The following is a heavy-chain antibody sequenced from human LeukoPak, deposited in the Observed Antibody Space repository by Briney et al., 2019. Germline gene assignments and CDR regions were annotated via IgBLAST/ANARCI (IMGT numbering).Heavy chain of an antibody. CDR1: GGSFSGYY. Sequence: SSETLSLTCAVYGGSFSGYYWSWIRQPPGKGLEWIGEINHSGSTNYNPSLKSRVTISVDTSKNQFSLKLSSVTAADTAVYYCAIGLYTLTFDYWGQGTLVTVSS. CDR3: AIGLYTLTFDY. CDR2: INHSGST. D-gene: IGHD3/OR15-3a*01. J-gene: IGHJ4*02. V-gene: IGHV4-34*01.